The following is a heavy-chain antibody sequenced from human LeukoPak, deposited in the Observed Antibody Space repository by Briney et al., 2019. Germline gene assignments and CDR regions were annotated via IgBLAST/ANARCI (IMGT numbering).Heavy chain of an antibody. D-gene: IGHD4/OR15-4a*01. V-gene: IGHV4-59*01. Sequence: PSETLSLTCTVSGGSISSYYWSWIRQPPGKGLEWIGYIYYSGSTNYNPSLKSRVTISVDTSKNQFSLKLSSVTAADTAVYYCARMGAIAGASANPDHWGQGTLVTVSS. CDR1: GGSISSYY. J-gene: IGHJ4*02. CDR2: IYYSGST. CDR3: ARMGAIAGASANPDH.